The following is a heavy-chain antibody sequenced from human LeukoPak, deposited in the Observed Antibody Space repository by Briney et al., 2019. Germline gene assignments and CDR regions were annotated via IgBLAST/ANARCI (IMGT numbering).Heavy chain of an antibody. V-gene: IGHV4-34*01. CDR3: ARGPYLLN. Sequence: SETLSLTCAVYGGSFSGYYWSWIRQPPGKGLEWIGEINHSGSTNYNPSLKSRVTISVDTSKNQFSLKLSSVTAADTAVYYCARGPYLLNWGQGTLVTVSS. CDR1: GGSFSGYY. J-gene: IGHJ4*02. CDR2: INHSGST.